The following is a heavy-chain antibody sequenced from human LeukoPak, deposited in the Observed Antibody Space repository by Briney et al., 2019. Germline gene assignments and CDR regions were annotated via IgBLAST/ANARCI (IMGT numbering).Heavy chain of an antibody. CDR2: IWYDGSNK. J-gene: IGHJ3*02. CDR3: ARTQAYYDSSGYYYGHDALDI. Sequence: GGSLRLSCAASGFTFSSYGMHWVRQAPGKGLEWVAVIWYDGSNKYYADSVKGRFTISRDNSKNTLYLQMNSLRAEDTAVYYCARTQAYYDSSGYYYGHDALDIWGQGTMVTVSS. CDR1: GFTFSSYG. V-gene: IGHV3-33*01. D-gene: IGHD3-22*01.